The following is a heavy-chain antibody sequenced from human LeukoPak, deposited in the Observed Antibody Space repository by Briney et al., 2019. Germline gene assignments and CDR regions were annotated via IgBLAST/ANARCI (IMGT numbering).Heavy chain of an antibody. CDR1: GFTFSSYS. J-gene: IGHJ4*02. CDR3: ARDQYSSGWRFDY. CDR2: ISSRSGYI. Sequence: GGSLRLSCAASGFTFSSYSMSWVRQAPGKGLEWVSSISSRSGYIYYADSVKGRFTISRDNSKNTLYLQMNSLRAEDTAVYYCARDQYSSGWRFDYWGQGTLVTVSS. V-gene: IGHV3-21*01. D-gene: IGHD6-19*01.